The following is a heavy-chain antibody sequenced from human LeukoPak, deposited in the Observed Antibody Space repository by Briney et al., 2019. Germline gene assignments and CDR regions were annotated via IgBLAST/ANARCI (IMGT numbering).Heavy chain of an antibody. Sequence: GGSLRLSCAASGFTFSSYAMSWVRQAPGKGLEWVSAISGSGGSTYYADSVKGRFTISRDNSKNTLYLQMNSLRAEDTAVYYCARWRPAISIVVVTPDYGMDVWGQGTTVTVSS. J-gene: IGHJ6*02. CDR2: ISGSGGST. CDR3: ARWRPAISIVVVTPDYGMDV. V-gene: IGHV3-23*01. CDR1: GFTFSSYA. D-gene: IGHD2-21*02.